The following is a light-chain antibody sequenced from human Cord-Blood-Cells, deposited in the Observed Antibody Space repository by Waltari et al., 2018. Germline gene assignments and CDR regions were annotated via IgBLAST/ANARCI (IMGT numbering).Light chain of an antibody. CDR1: QSVLYSSNNKNY. CDR2: WAS. Sequence: DLVLTQAPAALAVSLGELAIIICKSRQSVLYSSNNKNYLAWYQQKPGQPPKQLIYWASTRESGVPDRFSGSGSGTDFTLTISSLQAEDVAVYYCQQYYSTPRTFGPGTKVDIK. V-gene: IGKV4-1*01. J-gene: IGKJ3*01. CDR3: QQYYSTPRT.